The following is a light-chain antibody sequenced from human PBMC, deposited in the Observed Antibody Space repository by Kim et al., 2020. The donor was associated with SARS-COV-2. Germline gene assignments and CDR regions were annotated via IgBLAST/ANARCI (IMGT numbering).Light chain of an antibody. Sequence: APGKTARITCGGNNIGSKSVHWYQQKLGQAPVLVIYYDSDRPSGIPERFSGSNSGNTATLTISRVEAGDEADYYCQVWDRSSDHYVFGTGTKVTVL. CDR1: NIGSKS. J-gene: IGLJ1*01. CDR3: QVWDRSSDHYV. V-gene: IGLV3-21*04. CDR2: YDS.